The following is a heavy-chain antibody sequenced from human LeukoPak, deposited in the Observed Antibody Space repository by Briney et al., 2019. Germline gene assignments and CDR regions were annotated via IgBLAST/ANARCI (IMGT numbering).Heavy chain of an antibody. CDR1: GGTVSSGSYY. V-gene: IGHV4-61*01. Sequence: PSETLSLNCTVSGGTVSSGSYYWSWIRKTPGKGLKWIGYIYYSGSTNYNPSLKSRVTISVDTFKNQFSLKLSSVTAADTAVYYCARDLVVAANFVYFDYWGQGTLVTVSS. D-gene: IGHD2-15*01. CDR2: IYYSGST. CDR3: ARDLVVAANFVYFDY. J-gene: IGHJ4*02.